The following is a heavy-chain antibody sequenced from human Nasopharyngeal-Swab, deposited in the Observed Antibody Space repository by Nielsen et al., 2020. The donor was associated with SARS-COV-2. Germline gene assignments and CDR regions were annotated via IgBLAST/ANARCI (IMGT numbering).Heavy chain of an antibody. CDR1: GFTFSSYA. CDR2: ISSSGAHV. V-gene: IGHV3-21*01. J-gene: IGHJ4*02. CDR3: ARGGGNYGNYYFDY. D-gene: IGHD4-11*01. Sequence: GGSLRLSCAASGFTFSSYAMSWVRQAPGKGLEWVSSISSSGAHVYQPGSVRGRFTISRDNAKNSLYLQMNSLRVEDTAVYYCARGGGNYGNYYFDYWGQGTLVTVSS.